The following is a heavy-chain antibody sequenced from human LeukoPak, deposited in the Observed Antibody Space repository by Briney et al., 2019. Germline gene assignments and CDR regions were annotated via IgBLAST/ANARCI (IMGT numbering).Heavy chain of an antibody. Sequence: GGSLRLSCAASGFTFSSYGMHWVRQAPGKGLEWVAFIRYGGSNKYNAAPVKGRFTISRDNSKNTQYLKMKSLRAEDTAAYYCAKDPRYCSSTSCYAFDIWGQGTMVTVSS. CDR2: IRYGGSNK. D-gene: IGHD2-2*01. V-gene: IGHV3-30*02. J-gene: IGHJ3*02. CDR3: AKDPRYCSSTSCYAFDI. CDR1: GFTFSSYG.